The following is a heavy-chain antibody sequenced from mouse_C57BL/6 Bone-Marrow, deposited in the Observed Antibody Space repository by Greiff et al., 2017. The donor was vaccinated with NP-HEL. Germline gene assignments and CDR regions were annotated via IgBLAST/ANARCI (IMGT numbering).Heavy chain of an antibody. V-gene: IGHV1-59*01. CDR3: AFITTVVGYFDV. CDR2: IDPSDSYT. CDR1: GYTFTSYW. J-gene: IGHJ1*03. Sequence: QVQLQQPGAELVRPGTSVKLSCKASGYTFTSYWMHWVKQRPGQGLEWIGVIDPSDSYTNYNQKFKGKATLTVDTSSSTAYMQRSSLTSEDSAVYYCAFITTVVGYFDVWGTGTTVTVSS. D-gene: IGHD1-1*01.